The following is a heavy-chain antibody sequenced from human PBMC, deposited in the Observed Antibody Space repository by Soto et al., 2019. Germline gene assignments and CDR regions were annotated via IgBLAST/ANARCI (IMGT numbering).Heavy chain of an antibody. Sequence: XSVKVTCNASGYSFISYAIHWVRRAPGQRLEWMGWINAGNGNTKYSQKFQGRVTITRDTSASTAYMELTSLRSEDTAVYYCARELQGLYYFDYWGQGTLVTVSS. V-gene: IGHV1-3*01. CDR3: ARELQGLYYFDY. D-gene: IGHD2-15*01. CDR2: INAGNGNT. CDR1: GYSFISYA. J-gene: IGHJ4*02.